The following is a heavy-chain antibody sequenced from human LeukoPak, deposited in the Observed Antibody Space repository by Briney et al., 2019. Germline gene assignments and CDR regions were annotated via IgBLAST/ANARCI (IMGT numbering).Heavy chain of an antibody. Sequence: PSETLSLTCTVSGGSISSGGYYWSWIRQPPGKGLEWIGYIYHSGSTYYNPSLKSRVTISVDRSKNQFSLKLSSVTAADTAVYYCARGPNSGSYQRAFDIWGQGTMVTVSS. J-gene: IGHJ3*02. CDR1: GGSISSGGYY. V-gene: IGHV4-30-2*01. D-gene: IGHD1-26*01. CDR3: ARGPNSGSYQRAFDI. CDR2: IYHSGST.